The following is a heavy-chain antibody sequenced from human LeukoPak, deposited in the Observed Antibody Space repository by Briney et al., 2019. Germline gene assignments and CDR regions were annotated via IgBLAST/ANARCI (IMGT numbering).Heavy chain of an antibody. J-gene: IGHJ3*02. CDR2: INHSGST. CDR1: GGSFSGYY. D-gene: IGHD6-13*01. V-gene: IGHV4-34*01. CDR3: ARGPRIAAAGIFSWSRARDAFDI. Sequence: SETLSLTCAVYGGSFSGYYWSWIRQPPGKGLEWIGEINHSGSTNYNPSLKSRVTISVDTSKNQFSLKLSSVTAADTAVYYCARGPRIAAAGIFSWSRARDAFDIWGQGTMVTVSS.